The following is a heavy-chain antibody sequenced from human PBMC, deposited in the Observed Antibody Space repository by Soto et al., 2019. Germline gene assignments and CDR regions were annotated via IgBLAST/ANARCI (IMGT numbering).Heavy chain of an antibody. J-gene: IGHJ4*02. Sequence: SLRLSCAASGFTFSSYAMHWVRQAPGKGLEWVAVISYDGSNKYYADSVKGRFTISRDNSKNTLYLQMNSLRAEDTAVYYCARDFFYYDSSGYSAYWGQGTLVTVSS. CDR1: GFTFSSYA. CDR2: ISYDGSNK. V-gene: IGHV3-30-3*01. CDR3: ARDFFYYDSSGYSAY. D-gene: IGHD3-22*01.